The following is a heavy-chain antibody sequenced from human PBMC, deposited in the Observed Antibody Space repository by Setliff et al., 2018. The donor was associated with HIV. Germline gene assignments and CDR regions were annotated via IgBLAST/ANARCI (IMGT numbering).Heavy chain of an antibody. V-gene: IGHV3-7*03. Sequence: SLRLSCVASGFTFSKFWVTWVRRAPGKGLEWVANIRQDGSEKQYVDSVKGRFTVSRDNAQNSLYLQMNNLRAEDTAVYYCARLGWASLPANALDVWGLGTVVTVSS. CDR3: ARLGWASLPANALDV. CDR1: GFTFSKFW. CDR2: IRQDGSEK. D-gene: IGHD3-10*01. J-gene: IGHJ3*01.